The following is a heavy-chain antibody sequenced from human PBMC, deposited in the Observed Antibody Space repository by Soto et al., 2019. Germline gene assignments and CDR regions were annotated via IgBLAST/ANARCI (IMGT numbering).Heavy chain of an antibody. CDR3: ARGPYSSGWYWIDY. Sequence: GGSLRLSCAASGFTFSDHYMDWVRQAPGKGLEWVGRTRNKANSYTTEYAASVKGRFTISRDDSKNSLYLQMNSLKTEDTAVYYCARGPYSSGWYWIDYWGQGTLVTVSS. CDR2: TRNKANSYTT. V-gene: IGHV3-72*01. D-gene: IGHD6-19*01. CDR1: GFTFSDHY. J-gene: IGHJ4*02.